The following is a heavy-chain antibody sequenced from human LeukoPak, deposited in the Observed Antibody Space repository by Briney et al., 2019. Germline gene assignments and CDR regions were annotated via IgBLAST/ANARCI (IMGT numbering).Heavy chain of an antibody. Sequence: GASVKVSCKASGGTFSSYAISWVRQAPGQELEWMGGIIPIFGTANYAQKFQGRVTITADESTSTAYMELSSLRSEDTAVYYCAREGTGPYYYGSGSYSSWFDPWGQGTLVTVSS. D-gene: IGHD3-10*01. V-gene: IGHV1-69*01. CDR1: GGTFSSYA. J-gene: IGHJ5*02. CDR2: IIPIFGTA. CDR3: AREGTGPYYYGSGSYSSWFDP.